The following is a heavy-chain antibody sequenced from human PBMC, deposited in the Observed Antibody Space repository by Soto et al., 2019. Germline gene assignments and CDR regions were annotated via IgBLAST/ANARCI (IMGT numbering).Heavy chain of an antibody. CDR1: GFTFSTYS. D-gene: IGHD1-26*01. Sequence: EVQLVESGGGLVQPGGSLRLSCAASGFTFSTYSMNWVRQAPGKGLEWVSYISSRSNTMSYADSVEGRFTISRDNAKNSLYLQMNSRRDEDTAVYYCLSRERASMHNWGQGTLVTVSS. J-gene: IGHJ4*02. V-gene: IGHV3-48*02. CDR2: ISSRSNTM. CDR3: LSRERASMHN.